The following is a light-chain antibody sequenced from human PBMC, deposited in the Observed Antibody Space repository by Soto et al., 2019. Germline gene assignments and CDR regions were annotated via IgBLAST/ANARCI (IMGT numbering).Light chain of an antibody. J-gene: IGKJ4*01. Sequence: EIVVTQSPATLSVSPGERVTLSCRASQRISNNLAWYQQKPGQAPRLLIYGASTRASGFPARFSGSGSGTDFTLTISSLEPEDFAVYYCQQRSNWPPVTFGGGTKVEIK. CDR1: QRISNN. CDR3: QQRSNWPPVT. CDR2: GAS. V-gene: IGKV3-11*01.